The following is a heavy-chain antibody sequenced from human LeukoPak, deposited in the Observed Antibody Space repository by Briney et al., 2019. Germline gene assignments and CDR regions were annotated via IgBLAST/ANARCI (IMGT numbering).Heavy chain of an antibody. D-gene: IGHD6-19*01. CDR2: INPNIGVA. Sequence: ASVTVSCKASGYTFTDFYIHWVRQAPGQGLEGMGWINPNIGVANYAQKFQGRVPMTRDTSISTAYMKLNRLRSDDTALYYRATKSSDWTWVYIWGQGTIITVSS. CDR1: GYTFTDFY. V-gene: IGHV1-2*02. J-gene: IGHJ3*02. CDR3: ATKSSDWTWVYI.